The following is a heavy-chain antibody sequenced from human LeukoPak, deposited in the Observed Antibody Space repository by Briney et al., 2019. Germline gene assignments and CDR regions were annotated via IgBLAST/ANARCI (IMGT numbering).Heavy chain of an antibody. CDR1: GYTFTGYY. CDR3: ARPRTIRGGAFDI. Sequence: GASVKVSCKASGYTFTGYYMHWVRQAPGQGLEWMGWINPNSGGTNYAQKFQGRVTMTRDTSISTAYMELSRLRSDDTAVYYCARPRTIRGGAFDIWGQGTMVTVSS. D-gene: IGHD3-10*01. J-gene: IGHJ3*02. V-gene: IGHV1-2*02. CDR2: INPNSGGT.